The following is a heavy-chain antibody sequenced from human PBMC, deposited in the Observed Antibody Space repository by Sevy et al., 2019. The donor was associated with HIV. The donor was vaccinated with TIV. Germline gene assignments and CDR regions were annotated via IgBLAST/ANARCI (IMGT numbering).Heavy chain of an antibody. CDR2: IYSSGST. Sequence: SETLSLTCTVSGGSIGSGNYFWSWIRQLPGKGLEWIGYIYSSGSTYYNPSLKSRLSMSVDTSKNQFSLKLSSVTAADTAVYYCASHTAVAGPFDSRGQGTLVTVSS. D-gene: IGHD6-19*01. J-gene: IGHJ5*01. CDR1: GGSIGSGNYF. CDR3: ASHTAVAGPFDS. V-gene: IGHV4-31*03.